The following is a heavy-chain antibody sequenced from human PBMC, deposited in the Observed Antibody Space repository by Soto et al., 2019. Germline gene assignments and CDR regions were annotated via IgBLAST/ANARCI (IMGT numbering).Heavy chain of an antibody. J-gene: IGHJ4*02. CDR1: GFTFSSYG. CDR3: AKDHGNYYDSSGYYHFDY. Sequence: QVQLVESGGGVVQPGRSLRLSCAASGFTFSSYGMHWVRQAPGKGLEWVAVISYDGSNKYYADSVKGRFTISRDNSKNTLYLQMNSLRAEDTAVYYCAKDHGNYYDSSGYYHFDYWGQGTLVTVSS. V-gene: IGHV3-30*18. D-gene: IGHD3-22*01. CDR2: ISYDGSNK.